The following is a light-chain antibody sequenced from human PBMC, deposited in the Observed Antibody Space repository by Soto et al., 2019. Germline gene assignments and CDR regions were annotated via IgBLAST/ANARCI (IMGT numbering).Light chain of an antibody. V-gene: IGKV3-20*01. Sequence: EIVLTQSPATLSLSPGERATLSCRASQSVRRYLAWYQQKPGQAPRLLIYGASTRATGISARFSGSGSGTEFTLTISRLEPEDFAVYYCQQFSSYPLTFGQGTRLEIK. J-gene: IGKJ5*01. CDR1: QSVRRY. CDR2: GAS. CDR3: QQFSSYPLT.